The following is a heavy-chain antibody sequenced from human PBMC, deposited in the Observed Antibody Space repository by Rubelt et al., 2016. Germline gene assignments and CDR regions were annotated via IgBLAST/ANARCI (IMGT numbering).Heavy chain of an antibody. J-gene: IGHJ4*02. Sequence: QVTLKESGPVLVKPTETLTLTCTVSGFSLSNARMGVSWIRQPPGKALEWLAHIFSNDEKSYSTSLKSRLTISKDTSKIPGVLTMTNMDPVGTASYNGSRRRPEVGSGWASYLDSWGQGTLVTVSS. CDR1: GFSLSNARMG. CDR3: SRRRPEVGSGWASYLDS. CDR2: IFSNDEK. V-gene: IGHV2-26*01. D-gene: IGHD6-19*01.